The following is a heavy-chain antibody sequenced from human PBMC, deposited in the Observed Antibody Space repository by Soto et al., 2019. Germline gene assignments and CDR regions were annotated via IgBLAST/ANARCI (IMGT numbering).Heavy chain of an antibody. CDR2: INPSGGST. CDR1: GYTFTSYY. J-gene: IGHJ1*01. V-gene: IGHV1-46*03. CDR3: AREVVVVTAIPALKYFQH. Sequence: AASVKVSCKASGYTFTSYYMHWVRQAPGQGLEWMGIINPSGGSTSYAQKFQGRVTMTRDTSTSTVYMELSSLRSEDTAVYYCAREVVVVTAIPALKYFQHWGQGTLVTVSS. D-gene: IGHD2-21*02.